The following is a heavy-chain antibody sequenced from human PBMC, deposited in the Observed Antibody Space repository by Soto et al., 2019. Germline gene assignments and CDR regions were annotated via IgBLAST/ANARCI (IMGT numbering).Heavy chain of an antibody. J-gene: IGHJ6*02. CDR2: IIPTFRTT. Sequence: QVQLVQSGAEVKTPGSSVKVSCKTSGGTFSTYAISWVRQAPGQGLEWLGGIIPTFRTTSYAQKFRGRVTISADESTGTAYRGLSSLRSEDTAMYYCAREWARPSGWPRTPNYGMDVWGQGTTVTVSS. V-gene: IGHV1-69*01. D-gene: IGHD6-19*01. CDR1: GGTFSTYA. CDR3: AREWARPSGWPRTPNYGMDV.